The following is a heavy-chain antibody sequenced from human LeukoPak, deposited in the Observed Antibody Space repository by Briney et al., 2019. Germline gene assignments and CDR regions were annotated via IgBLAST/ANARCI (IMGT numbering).Heavy chain of an antibody. D-gene: IGHD3-3*01. CDR2: IQKDGREK. J-gene: IGHJ6*03. V-gene: IGHV3-7*01. Sequence: GGSLSLSCAASGLTFSSYWMSWVRQAPGEGREWVAYIQKDGREKFYVDSVKGRFTISRDNAKNSLYLQMNSLRGEDTAVYYCARETTSYDFWSGYVERLDYYYYMDVWGKGTTVTVSS. CDR1: GLTFSSYW. CDR3: ARETTSYDFWSGYVERLDYYYYMDV.